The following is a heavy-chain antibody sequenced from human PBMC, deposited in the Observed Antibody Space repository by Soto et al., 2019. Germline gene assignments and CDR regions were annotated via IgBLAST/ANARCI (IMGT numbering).Heavy chain of an antibody. V-gene: IGHV3-30*03. Sequence: GGSLRLSCAASGFTFSSYGMHWVRQAPGKGLEWVAVISYDGSNKYYADSVKGRFTISRDNSKNTLYLQMNSLRAEDTAVYYCAGNYYDSSGYSMGLGYYYYYGMDVWGQGTTVTVSS. J-gene: IGHJ6*02. CDR3: AGNYYDSSGYSMGLGYYYYYGMDV. D-gene: IGHD3-22*01. CDR2: ISYDGSNK. CDR1: GFTFSSYG.